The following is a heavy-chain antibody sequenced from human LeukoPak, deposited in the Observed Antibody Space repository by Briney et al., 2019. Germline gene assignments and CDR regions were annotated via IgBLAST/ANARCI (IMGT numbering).Heavy chain of an antibody. CDR1: GWSFNDYY. Sequence: SETLSLACAVYGWSFNDYYWNWIRQPPGKGLEWIGEINARGDTNFNPSLKSRVTISVDTSKSQFSLRLTSMIAADTAVYYCARGQVPAARGYNWFDPWGQGTLVTVSS. CDR2: INARGDT. J-gene: IGHJ5*02. D-gene: IGHD2-2*01. CDR3: ARGQVPAARGYNWFDP. V-gene: IGHV4-34*01.